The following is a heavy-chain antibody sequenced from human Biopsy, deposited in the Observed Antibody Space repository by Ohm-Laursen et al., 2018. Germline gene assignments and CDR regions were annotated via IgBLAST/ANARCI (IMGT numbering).Heavy chain of an antibody. CDR2: ISARDGVV. V-gene: IGHV3-11*01. CDR1: GLIFSDYY. Sequence: SLRLSCAASGLIFSDYYMSWIRQAPGKGLEWIAYISARDGVVYCADSVKGRFTISRDNTNNSLYLQMTSLRPEDTAVYYCAKSAYCTIKCHSFDPWGQGTLVTVSS. D-gene: IGHD2-8*01. J-gene: IGHJ5*02. CDR3: AKSAYCTIKCHSFDP.